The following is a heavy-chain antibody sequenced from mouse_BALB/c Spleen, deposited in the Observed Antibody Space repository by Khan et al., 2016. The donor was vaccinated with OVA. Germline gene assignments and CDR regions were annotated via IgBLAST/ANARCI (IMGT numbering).Heavy chain of an antibody. V-gene: IGHV2-3*01. Sequence: QVQLKESGPGLVAPSQSLSITCTVSGFSLTTYGVSWVRQPPGKGLEWLGVIWGDGSTNYHAALISRLTISKENSKSQVFLELHSLQTDDTGTYYCAKQNHCTLYAMDYWGQGTSVTVSS. J-gene: IGHJ4*01. CDR2: IWGDGST. CDR1: GFSLTTYG. CDR3: AKQNHCTLYAMDY.